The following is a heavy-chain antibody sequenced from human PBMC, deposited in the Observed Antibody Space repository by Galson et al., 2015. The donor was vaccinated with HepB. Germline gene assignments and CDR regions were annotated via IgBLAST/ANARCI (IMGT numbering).Heavy chain of an antibody. CDR3: AKDPAPAPIFSLDH. CDR1: GITFSSYA. D-gene: IGHD2-2*02. CDR2: ISGSNSST. V-gene: IGHV3-23*01. J-gene: IGHJ4*02. Sequence: SLRLSCAASGITFSSYAMSWVRQAPGKGLEWVSAISGSNSSTYYADSVRGRFTISRDNSKNTLYLQMSSLRVEDTAVYYCAKDPAPAPIFSLDHWGQGTLVTVSS.